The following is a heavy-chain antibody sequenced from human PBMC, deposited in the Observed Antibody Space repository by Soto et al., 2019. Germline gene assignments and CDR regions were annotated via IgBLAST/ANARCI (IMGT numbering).Heavy chain of an antibody. J-gene: IGHJ4*02. V-gene: IGHV4-39*01. CDR2: IYYSGST. D-gene: IGHD6-19*01. CDR3: ARQVKQWLDFDY. CDR1: GGSISSSSYY. Sequence: SATLSLTCTVSGGSISSSSYYWGWIRQPPGKGLEWIGSIYYSGSTYYNPSLKSRVTISVDTSKNQFSLKLSSVTAADTAVYHCARQVKQWLDFDYWGQGTLVTVSS.